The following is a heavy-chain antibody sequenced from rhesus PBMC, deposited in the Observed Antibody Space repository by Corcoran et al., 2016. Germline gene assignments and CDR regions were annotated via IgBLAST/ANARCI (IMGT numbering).Heavy chain of an antibody. CDR1: GYSISSGYD. CDR3: ARERGDYYAYYFDY. CDR2: IYGSSGST. V-gene: IGHV4-76*01. D-gene: IGHD3-34*01. Sequence: QVQLQESGPGVVKPSETLSLTCAVSGYSISSGYDWSWIRQPPGKGLEWIGYIYGSSGSTNYNPSLQNRVTISKDTSKNQFSLKLSSVTAADTAVYYCARERGDYYAYYFDYWGQGVLVTVSS. J-gene: IGHJ4*01.